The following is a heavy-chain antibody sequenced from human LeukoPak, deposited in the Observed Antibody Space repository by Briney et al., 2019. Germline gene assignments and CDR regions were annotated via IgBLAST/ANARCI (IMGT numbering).Heavy chain of an antibody. CDR1: GFTFSTYS. Sequence: PGGSLRLSCAASGFTFSTYSMNWVRQAPGKGLEWLSYISGSSNTIYYADSVKGRFTISRDNAKNSLYLQMNSLRAEDTAVYFCTRAIVAATRNFDYWGQGTLVTVSS. CDR3: TRAIVAATRNFDY. V-gene: IGHV3-48*01. CDR2: ISGSSNTI. D-gene: IGHD6-13*01. J-gene: IGHJ4*02.